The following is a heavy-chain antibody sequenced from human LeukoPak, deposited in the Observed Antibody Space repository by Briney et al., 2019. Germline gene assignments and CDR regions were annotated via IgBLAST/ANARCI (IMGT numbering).Heavy chain of an antibody. CDR2: ISYDGSNK. D-gene: IGHD2-21*02. V-gene: IGHV3-30*04. CDR1: GFAFISYS. CDR3: AKEGYCGGDCYREFDY. Sequence: GGSLRLSCAASGFAFISYSMHWVRQPPGKGLEWVAVISYDGSNKYYADSVKGRLTISRDNSKNTLYLQMNSLRAEDTAVYYCAKEGYCGGDCYREFDYWGQGTLVTVSS. J-gene: IGHJ4*02.